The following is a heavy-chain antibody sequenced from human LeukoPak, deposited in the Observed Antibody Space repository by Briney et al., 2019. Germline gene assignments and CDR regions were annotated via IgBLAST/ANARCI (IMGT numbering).Heavy chain of an antibody. CDR1: GFTFSSYA. J-gene: IGHJ4*02. CDR3: AKEMYDSSGYPRECGFDH. CDR2: ISGSGGST. V-gene: IGHV3-23*01. Sequence: GGSLRLSCAASGFTFSSYAMSWVRQAPGKGLEWVSAISGSGGSTYYADSVKGRFTISRDNSKNTLYLQMNSLRAEDTAVYYCAKEMYDSSGYPRECGFDHWGQGTLATVSA. D-gene: IGHD3-22*01.